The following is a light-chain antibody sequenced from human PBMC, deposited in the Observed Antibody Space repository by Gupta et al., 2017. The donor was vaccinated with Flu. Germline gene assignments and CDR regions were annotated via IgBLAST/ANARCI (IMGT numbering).Light chain of an antibody. Sequence: DIVMTQSPDSLSVSLGERATINCKPSQSVLYSSNNKNYLAWYQQKPGQPPKLLIYWASTRESGVPDRFSGSGSGTDFTLTISSLQAEDVAVYYCQQYYSTPFTFGHGTRVDIK. CDR3: QQYYSTPFT. CDR1: QSVLYSSNNKNY. CDR2: WAS. V-gene: IGKV4-1*01. J-gene: IGKJ3*01.